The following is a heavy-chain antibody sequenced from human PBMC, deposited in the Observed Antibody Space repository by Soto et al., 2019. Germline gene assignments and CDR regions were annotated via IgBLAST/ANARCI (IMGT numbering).Heavy chain of an antibody. CDR2: IYYSGST. CDR3: ARESGAGWFDP. Sequence: PSETLSLTCSVSGGSMSDFFWSWIRQSPERGLEWIGYIYYSGSTNYNPSLKSRVTISVDTSKNQFSLKLSSVTAADTAVYYCARESGAGWFDPWGQGTLVTVSS. V-gene: IGHV4-59*01. J-gene: IGHJ5*02. D-gene: IGHD1-26*01. CDR1: GGSMSDFF.